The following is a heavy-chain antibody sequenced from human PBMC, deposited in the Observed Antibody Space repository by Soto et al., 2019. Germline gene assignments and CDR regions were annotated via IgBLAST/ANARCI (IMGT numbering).Heavy chain of an antibody. J-gene: IGHJ5*02. Sequence: QVQLVQSGAEVKKPGASVKVSCKASGYTFTSYYMHWVRQAPGQGLEWMGIINPSGGSTSYAQKFQGSVTMTRDTSTSTVYMELSRLGSEDTAVYYCARVAVGSASYSLWFHPWGQGTLVTVSS. V-gene: IGHV1-46*03. CDR2: INPSGGST. CDR3: ARVAVGSASYSLWFHP. D-gene: IGHD3-10*01. CDR1: GYTFTSYY.